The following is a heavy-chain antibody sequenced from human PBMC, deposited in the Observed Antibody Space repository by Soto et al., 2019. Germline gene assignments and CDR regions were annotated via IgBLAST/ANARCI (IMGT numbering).Heavy chain of an antibody. Sequence: QVQLVQSGAEVKKPGASVKVSCKASGYTFTSYGISWVRQAPGQGLEWMGWISAYNGNTHYAQKLQGRVTMTTDTSTSTVYMEGRSLRSDDTAVYYCARDRSLDYYYGMDVWGQGTTVTVSS. CDR2: ISAYNGNT. J-gene: IGHJ6*02. V-gene: IGHV1-18*01. CDR3: ARDRSLDYYYGMDV. CDR1: GYTFTSYG.